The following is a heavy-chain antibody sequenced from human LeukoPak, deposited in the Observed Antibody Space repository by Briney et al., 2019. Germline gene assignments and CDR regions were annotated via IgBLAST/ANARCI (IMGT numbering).Heavy chain of an antibody. V-gene: IGHV3-33*01. CDR3: ARGGWDCSGGSCYSDY. CDR2: IWYDGSNK. J-gene: IGHJ4*02. CDR1: GFTFSSYG. D-gene: IGHD2-15*01. Sequence: GGSLRLSCAASGFTFSSYGMHWVRQAPGKGLEWVAVIWYDGSNKYYADSVKGRFTISRDNSKNTLYLQMNSLRAEDTAVYYCARGGWDCSGGSCYSDYRGQGTLVTVSS.